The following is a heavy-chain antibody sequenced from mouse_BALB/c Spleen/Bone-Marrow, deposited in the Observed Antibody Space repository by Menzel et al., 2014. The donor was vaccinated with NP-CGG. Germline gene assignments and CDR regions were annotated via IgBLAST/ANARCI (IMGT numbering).Heavy chain of an antibody. CDR3: SSYIYRWYFDV. CDR2: IDPASGNT. D-gene: IGHD1-3*01. CDR1: GFNIKDTY. V-gene: IGHV14-3*02. Sequence: VQLQQSGAELVKPGASVKLSCTASGFNIKDTYLHWVKQRPEQGLGWIGRIDPASGNTKYDPKFQGKATITADTSSNTTYLQLISLTSDDTAVYYCSSYIYRWYFDVWGAGTTVTVSS. J-gene: IGHJ1*01.